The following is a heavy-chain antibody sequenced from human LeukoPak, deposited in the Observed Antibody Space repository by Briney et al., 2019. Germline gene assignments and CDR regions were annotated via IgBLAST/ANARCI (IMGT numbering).Heavy chain of an antibody. Sequence: ESLQISCKGSGFTFTNNWIGWVRQMPGKGLEWMGIINPADSDTRYSPSFQGRVTISADRSITTAYLQWTSLKASDTAIYSCAKTLGARYYFDSWGQGTLVTVSS. CDR2: INPADSDT. CDR1: GFTFTNNW. V-gene: IGHV5-51*01. D-gene: IGHD1-14*01. CDR3: AKTLGARYYFDS. J-gene: IGHJ4*02.